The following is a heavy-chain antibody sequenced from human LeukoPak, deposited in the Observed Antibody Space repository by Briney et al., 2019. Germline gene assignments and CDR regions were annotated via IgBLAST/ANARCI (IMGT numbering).Heavy chain of an antibody. CDR3: ARVKRDYGDYEVDY. J-gene: IGHJ4*02. CDR1: GHTFTSYD. CDR2: MNPNSGNT. V-gene: IGHV1-8*01. Sequence: GASVKVSCKASGHTFTSYDINWVRQATGQGLEWMGWMNPNSGNTGYAQKFQGRVTMTRNTSISTAYMELSSLRSEDTAVYYCARVKRDYGDYEVDYWGQGTLVTVSS. D-gene: IGHD4-17*01.